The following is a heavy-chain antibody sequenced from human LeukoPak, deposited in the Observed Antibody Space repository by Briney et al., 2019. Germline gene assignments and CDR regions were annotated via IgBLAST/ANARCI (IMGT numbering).Heavy chain of an antibody. CDR2: IYYSGST. J-gene: IGHJ4*02. D-gene: IGHD6-19*01. CDR3: ARGLGQTRWGGLAVATYFDY. CDR1: GGSVSSGSYY. V-gene: IGHV4-61*01. Sequence: ASETLSLTCTASGGSVSSGSYYWSWIRQPPGKGLEWIGYIYYSGSTNYNPSLKSRVTISVDTSKNQFSLKLSSVTAADTAVYYCARGLGQTRWGGLAVATYFDYWGQGTLVTVSS.